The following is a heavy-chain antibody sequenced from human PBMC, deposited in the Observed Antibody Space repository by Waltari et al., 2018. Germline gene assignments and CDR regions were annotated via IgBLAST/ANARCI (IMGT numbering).Heavy chain of an antibody. CDR1: GYTFTGYY. Sequence: QVQLVQSGAEVKKPGASVKVSCKASGYTFTGYYMHWVRQAPGQGLEWMGTINPKSGGTNYAQKFQGRVTMTRETSISTAYMELSRLRSDETAVYYCARDVLGEYGDYIDYWGQGTLVTVSS. D-gene: IGHD4-17*01. CDR3: ARDVLGEYGDYIDY. V-gene: IGHV1-2*02. CDR2: INPKSGGT. J-gene: IGHJ4*02.